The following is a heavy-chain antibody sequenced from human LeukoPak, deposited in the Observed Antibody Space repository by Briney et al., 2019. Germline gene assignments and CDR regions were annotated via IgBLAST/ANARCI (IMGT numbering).Heavy chain of an antibody. V-gene: IGHV3-7*01. CDR2: IKQDGSEK. CDR3: ARDLSGYDFDYYYYMDV. CDR1: GFTFSSYW. Sequence: PGGSLRLSCAASGFTFSSYWMSWVRQAPGKGLEWVANIKQDGSEKYYVDSVKGRFTISRDNAKNSLYLQMNSLRAEDTAVYYCARDLSGYDFDYYYYMDVWGKGTTVTVSS. D-gene: IGHD5-12*01. J-gene: IGHJ6*03.